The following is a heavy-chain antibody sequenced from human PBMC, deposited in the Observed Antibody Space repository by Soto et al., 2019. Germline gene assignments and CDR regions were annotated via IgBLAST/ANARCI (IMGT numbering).Heavy chain of an antibody. CDR2: ISGSGGST. D-gene: IGHD6-19*01. CDR3: AKGGLGGWYETYYYYGMDV. V-gene: IGHV3-23*01. Sequence: EVQLLESGGGLVQPGGSLKLSCEASGFTFGSYAMSWVRKAPGKGLEGASPISGSGGSTYSADSVKGRFPISRDNSKNTLYLQMNSLRAEDTAVYYCAKGGLGGWYETYYYYGMDVWGQGTTVTVSS. J-gene: IGHJ6*02. CDR1: GFTFGSYA.